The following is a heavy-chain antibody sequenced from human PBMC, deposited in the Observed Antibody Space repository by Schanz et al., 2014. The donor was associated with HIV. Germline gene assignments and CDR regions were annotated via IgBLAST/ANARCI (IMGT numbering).Heavy chain of an antibody. D-gene: IGHD1-7*01. J-gene: IGHJ6*02. CDR2: IIPVFGTA. CDR3: ARDNEGPRTSDFFYYYALDV. CDR1: GGTFNNYA. V-gene: IGHV1-69*01. Sequence: QEQLVQSGAAVRKPGSSVTVSCKTSGGTFNNYALNWVRQAPGQGLEWMGGIIPVFGTANYAQKFQGRVTINADQSTTTVYMYLSSLRSDDTAVYYCARDNEGPRTSDFFYYYALDVWGQGTTVTVSS.